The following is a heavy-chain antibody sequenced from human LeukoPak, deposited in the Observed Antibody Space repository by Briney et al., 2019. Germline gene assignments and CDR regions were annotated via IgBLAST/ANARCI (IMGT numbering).Heavy chain of an antibody. CDR1: GGSIISSSYY. CDR3: ARERLGGSYYRPVEY. D-gene: IGHD1-26*01. CDR2: IYTTGST. Sequence: PSETLSLTCTVSGGSIISSSYYWGWIRQPPGKGLEWIGRIYTTGSTNYNPSLKSRVTISLDTSKNQFSLKLSSVSAEDTALYYCARERLGGSYYRPVEYWGQGTLVTVSS. J-gene: IGHJ4*02. V-gene: IGHV4-39*07.